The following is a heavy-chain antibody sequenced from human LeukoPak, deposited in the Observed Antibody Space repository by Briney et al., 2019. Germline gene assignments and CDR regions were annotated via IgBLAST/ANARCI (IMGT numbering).Heavy chain of an antibody. J-gene: IGHJ4*02. Sequence: ASVKVSCKTSGYTFTSYGISWVRQAPGQGLEWMGWISAYNGNTNYAQKLQGRVTMTTDTSTSTAYMELRSLRSDDTAVYYCARDRKQWLDYDYWGQGTLVTVSS. CDR1: GYTFTSYG. CDR3: ARDRKQWLDYDY. CDR2: ISAYNGNT. D-gene: IGHD6-19*01. V-gene: IGHV1-18*01.